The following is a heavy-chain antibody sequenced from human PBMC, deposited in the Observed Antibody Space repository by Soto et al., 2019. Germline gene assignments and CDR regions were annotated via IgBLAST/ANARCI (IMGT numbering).Heavy chain of an antibody. CDR1: GGYISIYY. D-gene: IGHD4-17*01. CDR2: IYYSGST. Sequence: SETLSVVCTVYGGYISIYYWCWLRQPPGSGLDWIGYIYYSGSTNYKPSLKSRVTISVDTSKNQFSLKLSSVTAADTAVYYCARDRARVRYGRGQSIFDYWGHGTLVTVSS. J-gene: IGHJ4*01. V-gene: IGHV4-59*01. CDR3: ARDRARVRYGRGQSIFDY.